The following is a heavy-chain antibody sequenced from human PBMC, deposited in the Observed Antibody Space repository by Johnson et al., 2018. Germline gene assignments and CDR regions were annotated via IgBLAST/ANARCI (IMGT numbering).Heavy chain of an antibody. CDR1: GFTLSSYG. V-gene: IGHV3-21*01. CDR2: ISSSSSYI. D-gene: IGHD1/OR15-1a*01. Sequence: VQLVESGGGLVKPGGSLRLSCAASGFTLSSYGMKWVRQAAGKGLEWVSSISSSSSYIYYADSVKGRFTISRDNDKNSLYLQMNSLRADDTAVYFCARRNNGAFDIWGQGTMVTVSS. J-gene: IGHJ3*02. CDR3: ARRNNGAFDI.